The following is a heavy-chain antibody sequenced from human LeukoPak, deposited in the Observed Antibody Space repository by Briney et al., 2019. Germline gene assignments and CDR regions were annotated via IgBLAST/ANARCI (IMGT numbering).Heavy chain of an antibody. Sequence: GGSLRLSCADSGLTFRNYWMHWVRQAPGKGLVWVARINSDGSSTSYADSVKGRFTISRDNAKNTLYLQMNSLRAEDTAVYYCARGGYCSGGSCYRIDPWGQGSLVTVSS. D-gene: IGHD2-15*01. J-gene: IGHJ5*02. CDR2: INSDGSST. CDR1: GLTFRNYW. CDR3: ARGGYCSGGSCYRIDP. V-gene: IGHV3-74*01.